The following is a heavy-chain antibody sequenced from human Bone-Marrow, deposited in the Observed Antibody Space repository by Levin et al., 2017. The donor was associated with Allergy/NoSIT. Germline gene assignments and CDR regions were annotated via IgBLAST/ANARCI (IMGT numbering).Heavy chain of an antibody. CDR1: GFTFSSYA. CDR2: ISGSGGST. V-gene: IGHV3-23*01. J-gene: IGHJ4*02. CDR3: AKDVAARPYAFLVDY. D-gene: IGHD6-6*01. Sequence: ETLSLTCAASGFTFSSYAMSWVRQAPGKGLEWFSAISGSGGSTYYADSVKGRFTISRDNSKNTLYLQMNSLRAEDTAVYYCAKDVAARPYAFLVDYWGQGTLVTVSS.